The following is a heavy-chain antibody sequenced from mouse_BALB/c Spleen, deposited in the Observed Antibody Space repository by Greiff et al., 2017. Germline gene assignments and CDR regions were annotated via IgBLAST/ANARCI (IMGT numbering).Heavy chain of an antibody. D-gene: IGHD1-1*01. CDR3: ARSYGSRGGWFAY. Sequence: EVQLQQSGPELVKPGASVKISCKASGYTFTDYNMHWVKQSHGKSLEWIGYIYPYNGGTGYNQKFKSKATLTVDNSSSTAYMELRSLTSEDSAVYYCARSYGSRGGWFAYWGQGTLVTVSA. J-gene: IGHJ3*01. CDR1: GYTFTDYN. CDR2: IYPYNGGT. V-gene: IGHV1S29*02.